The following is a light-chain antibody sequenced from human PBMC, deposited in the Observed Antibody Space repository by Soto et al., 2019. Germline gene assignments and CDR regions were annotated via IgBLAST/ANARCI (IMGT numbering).Light chain of an antibody. V-gene: IGKV3-20*01. Sequence: EIVLTQSPGTLSLSPGERATLSCRASQSVSDTHLAWYHQKPGQPPRLLIYGASNRATGIPDRFSGHGSGTDFILRISSLEPDDFATYYCHHYDRSPIFTFGPGTKVDI. J-gene: IGKJ3*01. CDR3: HHYDRSPIFT. CDR2: GAS. CDR1: QSVSDTH.